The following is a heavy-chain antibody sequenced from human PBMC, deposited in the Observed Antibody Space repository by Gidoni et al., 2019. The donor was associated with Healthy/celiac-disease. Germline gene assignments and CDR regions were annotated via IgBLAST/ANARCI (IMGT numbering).Heavy chain of an antibody. V-gene: IGHV4-4*07. D-gene: IGHD2-2*02. CDR2: IYTSGST. J-gene: IGHJ6*02. CDR1: GGSISSYY. CDR3: ARGGKIWKYCSSTSCYKVEYYYYYGMDV. Sequence: QVQLQESGPGLVKPSETLSLTCPVSGGSISSYYWSWIRQPAGKGLEWIGRIYTSGSTNYNPSLKSRVTMSVDTSKNQFSLKLSSVTAADTAVYYCARGGKIWKYCSSTSCYKVEYYYYYGMDVWGQGTTVTVSS.